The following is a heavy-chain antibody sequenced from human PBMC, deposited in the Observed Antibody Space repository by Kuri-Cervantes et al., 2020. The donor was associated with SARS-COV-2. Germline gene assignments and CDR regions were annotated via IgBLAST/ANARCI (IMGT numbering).Heavy chain of an antibody. CDR3: ARFPAARVSNDY. V-gene: IGHV2-70*11. J-gene: IGHJ4*02. CDR2: IGWDDDK. D-gene: IGHD6-6*01. CDR1: GFSLSNARMG. Sequence: SGPTLVKPTETLTLTCTVSGFSLSNARMGVSWIRQPPGKALEWLARIGWDDDKYYSTSLKTRLTISKDTSKNQVVLTMTNMDPVDTATYYCARFPAARVSNDYWGQGTLVTVSS.